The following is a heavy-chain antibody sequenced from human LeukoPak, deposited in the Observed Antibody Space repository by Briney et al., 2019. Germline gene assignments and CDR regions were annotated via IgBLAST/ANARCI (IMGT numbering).Heavy chain of an antibody. CDR2: IYYSGST. Sequence: PSETLSLTCTVSGGSISSSSYYWGWIRQPPGKGLEWIGSIYYSGSTYYNPSLKSRVTISVDTSKNQFSLKLSSVTAADTAVYYCARRRRLWFGEFLYYYYYMDVWGKGTTVTISS. J-gene: IGHJ6*03. CDR1: GGSISSSSYY. CDR3: ARRRRLWFGEFLYYYYYMDV. V-gene: IGHV4-39*01. D-gene: IGHD3-10*01.